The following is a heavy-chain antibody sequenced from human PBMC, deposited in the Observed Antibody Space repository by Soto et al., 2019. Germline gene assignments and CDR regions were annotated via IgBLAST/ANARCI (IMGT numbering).Heavy chain of an antibody. Sequence: EVQLVESGGGLVQPGGSLRLSCVGSGFTFSTYWMHRVRQAPGKGLVWVSRINSDGSTTNYADSVKGRFTISRDNAKNTLYLQMNSLRAEDTAVYYCARDAYYDMGVWGRGTTVTVSS. CDR1: GFTFSTYW. J-gene: IGHJ6*02. CDR3: ARDAYYDMGV. CDR2: INSDGSTT. V-gene: IGHV3-74*01.